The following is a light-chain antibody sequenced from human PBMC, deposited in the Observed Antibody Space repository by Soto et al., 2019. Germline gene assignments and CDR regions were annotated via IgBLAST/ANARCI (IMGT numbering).Light chain of an antibody. Sequence: EIVLTQSPATLSLSPGERATLSCRASQSVSSYLSWYQQKPGQAPRLLIYDASTRATGIPARFSGSGSGTDCTLTIRSLEPEDFAVYYCQQRSNWLLTFGGGTKVEIK. V-gene: IGKV3-11*01. CDR2: DAS. J-gene: IGKJ4*01. CDR1: QSVSSY. CDR3: QQRSNWLLT.